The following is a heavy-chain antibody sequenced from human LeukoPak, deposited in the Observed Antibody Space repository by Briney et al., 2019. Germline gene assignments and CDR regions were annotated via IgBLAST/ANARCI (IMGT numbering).Heavy chain of an antibody. J-gene: IGHJ6*02. D-gene: IGHD3-22*01. CDR3: ASSRNVDQFDI. CDR1: GGSISSYY. V-gene: IGHV4-59*06. Sequence: SETLSLTCTVSGGSISSYYWGWIRQHPGKGLEWIGSIYYSGSTYYNPSLKSRLTISKDTSKNQFSLNLSSVTAADTAVYFCASSRNVDQFDIWGQGTTVTVSS. CDR2: IYYSGST.